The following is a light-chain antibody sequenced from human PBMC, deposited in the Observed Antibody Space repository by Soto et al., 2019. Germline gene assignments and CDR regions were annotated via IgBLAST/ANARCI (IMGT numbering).Light chain of an antibody. CDR3: FSYTSSGTYV. V-gene: IGLV2-14*01. Sequence: QSALTQPASVSGSPGQSITISCTGTSSDVGNYKYVSWYQQHPGKAPKLMIYEASNRPSGVSNRFSGSKSGNTASLTISGLQAEDETDYYCFSYTSSGTYVFGTGTTVTVL. CDR2: EAS. J-gene: IGLJ1*01. CDR1: SSDVGNYKY.